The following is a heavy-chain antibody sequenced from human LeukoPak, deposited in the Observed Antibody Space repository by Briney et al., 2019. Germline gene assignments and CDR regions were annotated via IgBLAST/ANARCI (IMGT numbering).Heavy chain of an antibody. CDR2: IYYNGST. CDR3: ARVMGIDGASEVDY. J-gene: IGHJ4*02. V-gene: IGHV4-30-4*01. D-gene: IGHD2-8*01. Sequence: SQTLSLTCTVSGGSISSGDYYWSWIRQPPGKGLEWIGYIYYNGSTYYNPSLKSRVTISVDTSKNQFSLKLSSVTAADTAVYYCARVMGIDGASEVDYWGQGTLVTVSS. CDR1: GGSISSGDYY.